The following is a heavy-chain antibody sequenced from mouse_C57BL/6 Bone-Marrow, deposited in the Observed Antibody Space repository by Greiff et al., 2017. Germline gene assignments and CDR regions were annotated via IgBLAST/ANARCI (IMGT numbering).Heavy chain of an antibody. CDR2: IRLKSDNYAT. CDR1: GFTFSNYW. D-gene: IGHD1-1*01. CDR3: TGFITTVVAHYYAMDY. J-gene: IGHJ4*01. Sequence: EVKLVESGGGLVQPGGSMKLSCVASGFTFSNYWMNWVRQSPEKGLEWVAQIRLKSDNYATHYAESVKGRLTISRDDSKSSVYLQMNNLRAEDTGIYYCTGFITTVVAHYYAMDYWGQGTSVTVSS. V-gene: IGHV6-3*01.